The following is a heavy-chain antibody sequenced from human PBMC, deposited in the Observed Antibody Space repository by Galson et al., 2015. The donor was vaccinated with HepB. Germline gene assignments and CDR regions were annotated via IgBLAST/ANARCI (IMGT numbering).Heavy chain of an antibody. CDR3: AKGTGYSSSLGAFDI. CDR1: GFTFSSYG. D-gene: IGHD6-13*01. Sequence: SLRLSCAASGFTFSSYGMHWVRQAPGKGLEWVAVISYDGSNKYYADSVKGRFTISRDNSKNTLYLQMNSLRAEDTAVYYCAKGTGYSSSLGAFDIWGQGTMATVSS. J-gene: IGHJ3*02. CDR2: ISYDGSNK. V-gene: IGHV3-30*18.